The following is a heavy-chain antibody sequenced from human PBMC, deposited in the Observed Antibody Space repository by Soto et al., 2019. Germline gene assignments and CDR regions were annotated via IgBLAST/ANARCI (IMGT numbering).Heavy chain of an antibody. CDR2: IDPSDSYT. CDR3: AKDGARYDFWSGYYNPKVSYGMDV. J-gene: IGHJ6*02. CDR1: GYSFTSYW. V-gene: IGHV5-10-1*01. Sequence: PGESLKISCKGSGYSFTSYWISWVRQMPGKGLEWMGRIDPSDSYTNYSPSFQGHVTISADKSISTAYLQWSSLKASDTAMYYCAKDGARYDFWSGYYNPKVSYGMDVWGQGTTVTVSS. D-gene: IGHD3-3*01.